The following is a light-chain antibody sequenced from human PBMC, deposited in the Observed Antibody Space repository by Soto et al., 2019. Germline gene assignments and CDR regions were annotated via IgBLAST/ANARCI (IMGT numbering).Light chain of an antibody. Sequence: EIVLTQSPGTLSLSPGERATLSCRASQSVSSSYLAWYQQKPGQAPRLLIYGASSRATGIPDRFSGSGSGTDFTLTSSRLEPEDFAVYYFQPYGSSPLVTFGQGTRLEIK. V-gene: IGKV3-20*01. CDR3: QPYGSSPLVT. CDR1: QSVSSSY. J-gene: IGKJ5*01. CDR2: GAS.